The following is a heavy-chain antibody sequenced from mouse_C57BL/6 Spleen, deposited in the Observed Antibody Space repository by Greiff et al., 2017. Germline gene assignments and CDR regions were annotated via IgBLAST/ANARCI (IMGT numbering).Heavy chain of an antibody. CDR2: IDPANGNT. Sequence: EVQGVESVAELVRPGASVKLSCTASGFNIKNTYMHWVKQRPEQGLEWIGRIDPANGNTKYAPKFQGKATITADTSSNTAYLQLSSLTSEDTAIYYCARAPYYYGSSYGDYFDYWGQGTTLTVSS. J-gene: IGHJ2*01. CDR1: GFNIKNTY. V-gene: IGHV14-3*01. D-gene: IGHD1-1*01. CDR3: ARAPYYYGSSYGDYFDY.